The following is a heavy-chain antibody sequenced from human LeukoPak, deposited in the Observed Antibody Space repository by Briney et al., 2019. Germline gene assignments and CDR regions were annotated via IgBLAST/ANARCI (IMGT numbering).Heavy chain of an antibody. CDR3: ARGGIAAAFS. CDR1: GFTFSSYS. J-gene: IGHJ5*02. D-gene: IGHD6-13*01. Sequence: PGGSLRLSCAASGFTFSSYSMNWVRQAPGKGLEWVSSISGSSSYIYYADSVKGRFTISRDNAKNSLYLQMNSLRAEDTAVYYCARGGIAAAFSWGQGTLVTVSS. V-gene: IGHV3-21*01. CDR2: ISGSSSYI.